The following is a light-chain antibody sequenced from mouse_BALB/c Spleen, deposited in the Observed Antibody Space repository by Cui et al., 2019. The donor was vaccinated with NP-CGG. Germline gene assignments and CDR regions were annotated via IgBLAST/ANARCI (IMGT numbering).Light chain of an antibody. V-gene: IGLV1*01. CDR3: VLWYSNHWV. CDR1: TGAVITSNY. CDR2: GSN. Sequence: QSVVTQHSARTTSPGETVTLTCRSSTGAVITSNYANWVQEKPDHLFTGLIGGSNNRAPGVPARFSGSLIGDKAALTITGSQTEDEAIYFCVLWYSNHWVFGGGTKLTVL. J-gene: IGLJ1*01.